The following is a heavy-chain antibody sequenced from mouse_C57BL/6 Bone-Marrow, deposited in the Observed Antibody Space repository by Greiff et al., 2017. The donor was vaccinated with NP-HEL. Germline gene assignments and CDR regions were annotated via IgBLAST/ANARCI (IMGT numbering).Heavy chain of an antibody. CDR1: GFHIKAYY. V-gene: IGHV14-2*01. D-gene: IGHD1-1*01. CDR3: ARIPHYYGMDWYFDV. J-gene: IGHJ1*03. CDR2: IVPEVGET. Sequence: VQLQQSGAELVKPGASVKLSCTASGFHIKAYYWPWVKQRTEQGLEWFGRIVPEVGETKSAPKFQGKAPIISDTSSTTAYQQLSSLTAEDTAVYYCARIPHYYGMDWYFDVWGTGTTVTVSS.